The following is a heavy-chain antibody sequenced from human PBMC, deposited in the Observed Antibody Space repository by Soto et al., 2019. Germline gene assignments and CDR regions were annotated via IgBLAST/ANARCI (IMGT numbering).Heavy chain of an antibody. J-gene: IGHJ3*01. CDR2: IDGRGNSA. V-gene: IGHV3-23*01. CDR3: VREGRGSFDF. D-gene: IGHD5-12*01. CDR1: GFIFTNYA. Sequence: PWGSLRLSXAASGFIFTNYAMNWVRPPPGKGLEWVSGIDGRGNSAYYADSVQGRFTISRDNSKNTLSLQMSSLTADDTAIYYCVREGRGSFDFWGRGTMVTVSS.